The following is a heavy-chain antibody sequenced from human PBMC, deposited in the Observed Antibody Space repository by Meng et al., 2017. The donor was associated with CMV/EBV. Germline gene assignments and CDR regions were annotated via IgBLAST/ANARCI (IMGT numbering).Heavy chain of an antibody. CDR3: AKVSPLINSYYFDY. Sequence: GESLKISCAASGFTFSSYAMSWVRQAPGKGLEWVSAISGSGGSTYYADSVKGRFTISRDNSKNTLYLQMNSLRAEDTAVYYCAKVSPLINSYYFDYWGQGTLVTVSS. CDR1: GFTFSSYA. CDR2: ISGSGGST. V-gene: IGHV3-23*01. J-gene: IGHJ4*02. D-gene: IGHD4-23*01.